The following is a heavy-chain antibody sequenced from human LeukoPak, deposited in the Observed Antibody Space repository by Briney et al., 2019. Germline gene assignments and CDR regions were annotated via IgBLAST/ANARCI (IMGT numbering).Heavy chain of an antibody. V-gene: IGHV3-23*01. J-gene: IGHJ4*02. CDR2: ISGSGST. CDR1: GFSLSSYV. D-gene: IGHD2-2*01. CDR3: AKDVVAAALLDY. Sequence: PGGSLRLSCAASGFSLSSYVMAWVRQAPGKGLEWVSAISGSGSTYYADSVKGRFTISRDDSKNTLYLQMNSLRAEDTAVYYCAKDVVAAALLDYWGQGTLVTVSS.